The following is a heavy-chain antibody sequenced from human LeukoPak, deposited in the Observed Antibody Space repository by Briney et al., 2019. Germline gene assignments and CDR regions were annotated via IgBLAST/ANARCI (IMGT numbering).Heavy chain of an antibody. CDR2: INTNTGNP. CDR3: ATEDSSGYYNF. CDR1: GYTFTRYA. V-gene: IGHV7-4-1*02. Sequence: ASVKVSCKASGYTFTRYAVNWVRQAPGQGLEWMEWINTNTGNPTYAQGFTGRFVFSLDTSVSTAYLQITSLKAEDTAVYYCATEDSSGYYNFWGQGTLVTVSS. J-gene: IGHJ4*02. D-gene: IGHD3-22*01.